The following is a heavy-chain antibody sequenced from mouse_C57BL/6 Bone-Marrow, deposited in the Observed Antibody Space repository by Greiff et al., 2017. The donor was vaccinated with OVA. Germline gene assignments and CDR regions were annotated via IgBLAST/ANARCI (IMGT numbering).Heavy chain of an antibody. D-gene: IGHD1-1*01. J-gene: IGHJ1*03. CDR1: GYTFTDYY. CDR3: ARSYYGSSFGWYFDV. Sequence: EVKLQQSGPELVKPGASVKISCKASGYTFTDYYMNWVKQSHGKSLEWIGDINPNNGGTSYNQKFKGKATLTVDKSSSTAYMELRSLTSECSAVYYCARSYYGSSFGWYFDVWGTGTTVTVSS. CDR2: INPNNGGT. V-gene: IGHV1-26*01.